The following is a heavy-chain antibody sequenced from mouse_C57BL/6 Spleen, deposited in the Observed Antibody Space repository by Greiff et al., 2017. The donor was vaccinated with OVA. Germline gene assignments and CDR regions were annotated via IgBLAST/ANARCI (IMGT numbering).Heavy chain of an antibody. CDR3: TTVAEDVDY. D-gene: IGHD1-1*01. Sequence: LVESGAELVRPGASVTLSCKASGYTFTDYEMHWVKQTPVHGLEWIGAIDPETGGTAYNQKFKGKAILTADKSSNTAYMELRSLTSEDSAVYYCTTVAEDVDYWGQGTTLTVSS. J-gene: IGHJ2*01. CDR2: IDPETGGT. V-gene: IGHV1-15*01. CDR1: GYTFTDYE.